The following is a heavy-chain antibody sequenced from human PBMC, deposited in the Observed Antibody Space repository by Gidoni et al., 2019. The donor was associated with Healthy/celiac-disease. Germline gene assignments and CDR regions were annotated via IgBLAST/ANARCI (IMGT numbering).Heavy chain of an antibody. D-gene: IGHD3-3*01. J-gene: IGHJ4*02. CDR2: IYYSGST. CDR1: GGSISSSSYY. V-gene: IGHV4-39*07. CDR3: ARAPYDFWSDY. Sequence: QLQLQESGPGLKPSEPLSLTCTVSGGSISSSSYYWGWIRQPPGKGLEWIGSIYYSGSTYYNPSLKSRVTISVDTSKNQFSLKLSSVTAADTAVYYCARAPYDFWSDYWGQGTLVTVSS.